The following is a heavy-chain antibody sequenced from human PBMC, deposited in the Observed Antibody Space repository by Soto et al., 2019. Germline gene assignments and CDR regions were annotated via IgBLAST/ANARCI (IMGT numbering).Heavy chain of an antibody. CDR1: GYTFTSYA. V-gene: IGHV1-3*01. CDR3: ARKYSSSWYYFDH. D-gene: IGHD6-13*01. CDR2: INAGNGNT. Sequence: QVQLVQSGAEVKKPGASVKVSCKASGYTFTSYAMHWVRQAPGQRLEWMGWINAGNGNTKYSQKFQGRVTITRDTSANTAYMELSSLRSEDTAVYYCARKYSSSWYYFDHWGQGTLVTLSS. J-gene: IGHJ4*02.